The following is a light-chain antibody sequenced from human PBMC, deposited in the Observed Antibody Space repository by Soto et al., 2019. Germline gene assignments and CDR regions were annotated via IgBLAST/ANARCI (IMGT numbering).Light chain of an antibody. J-gene: IGKJ2*01. CDR1: QSVSSTF. Sequence: EIVVTQSPGTPPLSPRERATLSCRASQSVSSTFLACYQQKHSQAPRLPTYGPSRTASGIPDRFSGSASGLDFSVTISSLALEDSAVYSCQQFGSSRPYTFGQGNKVEIK. CDR2: GPS. V-gene: IGKV3-20*01. CDR3: QQFGSSRPYT.